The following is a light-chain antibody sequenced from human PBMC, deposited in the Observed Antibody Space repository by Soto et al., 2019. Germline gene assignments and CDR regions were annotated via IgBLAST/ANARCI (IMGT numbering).Light chain of an antibody. V-gene: IGKV3-20*01. CDR3: QQYGSSPWT. CDR2: GAS. J-gene: IGKJ1*01. Sequence: EIVFTQSPGTLSLSPRERPTLSFQARQSVSSSYFAWYQQKPGQAPRLLIYGASSRATGIPARFSGSASGTDFPLTINRLEPDDFAVYYCQQYGSSPWTFGQGTKVDIK. CDR1: QSVSSSY.